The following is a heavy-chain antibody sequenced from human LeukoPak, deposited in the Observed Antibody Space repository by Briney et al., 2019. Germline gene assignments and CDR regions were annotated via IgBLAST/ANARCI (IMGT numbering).Heavy chain of an antibody. CDR3: ARSQAISNYHPLWY. Sequence: PSETLSLTCTVSGGSISSSSYYWGWIRQPPGKGLEWIGSIYYSGSTYYNPSLKSRVTISVDTSKNQFSLKLSSVTAADTAVYYCARSQAISNYHPLWYWGQGTLVTVSS. CDR2: IYYSGST. J-gene: IGHJ4*02. CDR1: GGSISSSSYY. D-gene: IGHD4-11*01. V-gene: IGHV4-39*01.